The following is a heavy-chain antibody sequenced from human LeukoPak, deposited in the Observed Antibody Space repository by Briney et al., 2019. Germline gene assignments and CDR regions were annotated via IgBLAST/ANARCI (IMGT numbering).Heavy chain of an antibody. CDR3: ARDHAEQQLRGAEYFQH. D-gene: IGHD6-13*01. CDR2: ISYDGSNK. J-gene: IGHJ1*01. Sequence: PGRSLRLSCAASGFTFSSYAMHWVRRAPGKGLEWVAVISYDGSNKYYADSVKGRFTISRDNSKNTLYLQMNSLRAEDTAVYYCARDHAEQQLRGAEYFQHWGQGTLVTVSS. V-gene: IGHV3-30-3*01. CDR1: GFTFSSYA.